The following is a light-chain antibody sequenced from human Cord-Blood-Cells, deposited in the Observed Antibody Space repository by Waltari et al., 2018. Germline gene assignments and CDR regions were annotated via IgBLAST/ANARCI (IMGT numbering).Light chain of an antibody. J-gene: IGKJ3*01. CDR3: QQGYSTLT. CDR2: AAS. CDR1: QSISSY. V-gene: IGKV1-39*01. Sequence: DIQMTQSPSSLSASVGGRVTITCRASQSISSYLNWHQKKPEKAPKLLIYAASSLQSGVPSRISGSGSATDSTLTISSLQHEDFATYYCQQGYSTLTFGPGTKVDIK.